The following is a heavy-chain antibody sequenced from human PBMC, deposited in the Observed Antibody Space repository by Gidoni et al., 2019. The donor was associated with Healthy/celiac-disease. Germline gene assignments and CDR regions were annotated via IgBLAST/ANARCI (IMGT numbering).Heavy chain of an antibody. Sequence: EVQLVESGGGLVKPGGSLRLSCAASGFHFSSSSMIWVRQAPGKGLEWVSSISSSSRYIDYADSVKGRFTISRDNAKNSLYLQMNSLRAEDTAVYYCARDQSDPYCSSTSCYKVTVGYYGMDVWGQGTTVTVSS. CDR2: ISSSSRYI. D-gene: IGHD2-2*02. J-gene: IGHJ6*02. V-gene: IGHV3-21*01. CDR3: ARDQSDPYCSSTSCYKVTVGYYGMDV. CDR1: GFHFSSSS.